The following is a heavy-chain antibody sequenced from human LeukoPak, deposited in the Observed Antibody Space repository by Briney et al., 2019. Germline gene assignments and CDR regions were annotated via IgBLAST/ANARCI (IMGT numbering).Heavy chain of an antibody. CDR1: GGSISSSNW. V-gene: IGHV4-4*02. CDR3: ARELAYSSSWLYYYYYYMDV. Sequence: SETLSLTCAVSGGSISSSNWWSWVRQPPGKGLEWIGEIYHSGSTNYNPSLKSRVTISADTSKNQFSLKLSSVTAADTAVYYCARELAYSSSWLYYYYYYMDVWGKGTTVTISS. D-gene: IGHD6-13*01. CDR2: IYHSGST. J-gene: IGHJ6*03.